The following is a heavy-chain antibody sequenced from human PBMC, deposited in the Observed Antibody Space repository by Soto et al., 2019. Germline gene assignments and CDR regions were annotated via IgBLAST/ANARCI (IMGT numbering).Heavy chain of an antibody. CDR3: AAVGGLPRYY. CDR1: GGSISSGGYS. Sequence: QLQLQESGSGLVKPSQTLSLTCAVSGGSISSGGYSWSWIRQPPGKGLEWIGYISHRGSTYYNPSLKSRVTISVDRSKNQFSLKLSSVTAADTAVYYCAAVGGLPRYYWGQGTLVTVSS. J-gene: IGHJ4*02. CDR2: ISHRGST. D-gene: IGHD5-12*01. V-gene: IGHV4-30-2*01.